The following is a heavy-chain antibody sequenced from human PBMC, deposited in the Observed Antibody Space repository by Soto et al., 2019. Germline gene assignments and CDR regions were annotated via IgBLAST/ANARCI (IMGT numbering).Heavy chain of an antibody. CDR3: ARGTDSSSWATHYYYYYGIDV. CDR1: GGSFSGYY. V-gene: IGHV4-34*01. Sequence: SETLSLTCAVYGGSFSGYYWSWIRQPPGKGLEWSGEINHSGSTNYNPSLKSRVTISVDTSKNQFSLKLSSVTAADTAVYYCARGTDSSSWATHYYYYYGIDVWGQGTTATVSS. J-gene: IGHJ6*02. CDR2: INHSGST. D-gene: IGHD6-13*01.